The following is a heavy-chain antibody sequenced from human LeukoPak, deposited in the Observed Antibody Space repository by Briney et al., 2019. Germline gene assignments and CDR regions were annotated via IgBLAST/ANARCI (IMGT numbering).Heavy chain of an antibody. J-gene: IGHJ4*02. V-gene: IGHV1-69*04. Sequence: GASVKVSCKASGGTFSSYAISWVRQAPGQGLAWMGRIIPILGIANYAQKFQGRVTITADKSTSTAYMELSSLRSEDTAVYYCARDPNYYDSSGYSDYWGQGTLVTVSS. CDR3: ARDPNYYDSSGYSDY. CDR1: GGTFSSYA. D-gene: IGHD3-22*01. CDR2: IIPILGIA.